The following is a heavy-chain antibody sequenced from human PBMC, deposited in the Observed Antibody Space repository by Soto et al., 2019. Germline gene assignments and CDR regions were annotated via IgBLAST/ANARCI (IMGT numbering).Heavy chain of an antibody. Sequence: QVQLVQSGAEVKKPGSSVKVSCKDSGGTFSTYSMFWVRQAPGQGLEWMGRIIPMVGIRNFAQKFQDRVTITADKSTATAHMELSSLRTEDTALYYCTIGSWSAAVFDIWGQGTMVTVSS. J-gene: IGHJ3*02. D-gene: IGHD2-2*01. V-gene: IGHV1-69*02. CDR1: GGTFSTYS. CDR3: TIGSWSAAVFDI. CDR2: IIPMVGIR.